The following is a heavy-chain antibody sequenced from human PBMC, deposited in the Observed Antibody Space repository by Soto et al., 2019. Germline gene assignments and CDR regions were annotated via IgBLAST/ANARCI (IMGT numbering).Heavy chain of an antibody. CDR2: MNPNSGNT. CDR1: GYTFTSYD. J-gene: IGHJ4*02. Sequence: ASVKVSCKASGYTFTSYDINWVRQATGQGLEWMGWMNPNSGNTGYAQKFQGRVTMTRNTSISTAYMELSSLRSEDTAVYYCARGPDTQGYCSGGSCSSGGDYWGQGTLVTVSS. CDR3: ARGPDTQGYCSGGSCSSGGDY. V-gene: IGHV1-8*01. D-gene: IGHD2-15*01.